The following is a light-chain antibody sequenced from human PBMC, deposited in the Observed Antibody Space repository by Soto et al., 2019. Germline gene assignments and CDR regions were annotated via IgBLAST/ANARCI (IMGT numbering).Light chain of an antibody. CDR2: GAS. CDR1: QSVNTNY. Sequence: EIVLAQSPGTLSLSPGETATLSCRPSQSVNTNYLAWYQHKPGQAPRLLIYGASSRATGIPDRFSGSGSGTDFTLTISKLEPEDFAVYYCQQYDSSPPMFTFGQGTNLEIK. CDR3: QQYDSSPPMFT. J-gene: IGKJ2*01. V-gene: IGKV3-20*01.